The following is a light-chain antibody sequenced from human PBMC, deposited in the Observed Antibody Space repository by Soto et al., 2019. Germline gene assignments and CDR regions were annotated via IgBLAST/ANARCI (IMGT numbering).Light chain of an antibody. J-gene: IGLJ2*01. V-gene: IGLV1-40*01. Sequence: QSVLTQPPSVSGAPGQRVTISCTGSSSNFGAGFDVHWYQQVPGTAPKLLIYGNTNRPSGVPDRFSGSKSGTSASLAITGLQAGDEADYYCQSYDTSLSGSVFGGGTKLTVL. CDR2: GNT. CDR3: QSYDTSLSGSV. CDR1: SSNFGAGFD.